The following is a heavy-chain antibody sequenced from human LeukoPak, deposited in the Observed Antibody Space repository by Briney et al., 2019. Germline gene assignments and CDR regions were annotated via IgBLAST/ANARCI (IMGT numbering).Heavy chain of an antibody. V-gene: IGHV3-23*01. CDR2: ISGSGYST. CDR3: TRDGSGSYGKRVAFDI. CDR1: GFSFSSYA. J-gene: IGHJ3*02. Sequence: GGSLRLSCAASGFSFSSYAMSWVRQAPGKGLEWVSAISGSGYSTYYADSVKGRFTISRDDSKYIAYLQMNSLKTEDTAVYYCTRDGSGSYGKRVAFDIWGQGTMVTVSS. D-gene: IGHD1-26*01.